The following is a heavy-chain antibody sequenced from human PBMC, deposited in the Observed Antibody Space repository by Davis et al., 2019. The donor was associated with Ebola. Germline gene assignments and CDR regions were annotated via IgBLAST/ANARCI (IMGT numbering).Heavy chain of an antibody. CDR2: INPNSGGT. CDR3: ARGGAGCSSTSCYVGDYGMDV. D-gene: IGHD2-2*01. V-gene: IGHV1-2*06. J-gene: IGHJ6*04. Sequence: AASVTVSCKASGYTFTGYYMHWVRQAPGQGLEWMGRINPNSGGTNYAQKFQGRVTMTRDTSISTAYMELSRLRSDDTAVYYCARGGAGCSSTSCYVGDYGMDVWGKGTTVTVSS. CDR1: GYTFTGYY.